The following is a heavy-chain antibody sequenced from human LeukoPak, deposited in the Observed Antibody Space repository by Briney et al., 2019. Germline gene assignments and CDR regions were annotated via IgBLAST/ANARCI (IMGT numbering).Heavy chain of an antibody. Sequence: PSETLSLTCTVSGGSISSYYWNWIRQPPGKGLEWIGYIYHSGSTNYNPSLQSRVTISVDTSKNQFSLNLNSVTAADTAVYYCARSPTYDPVGYYGMDVWGQGTTVTVSS. CDR3: ARSPTYDPVGYYGMDV. J-gene: IGHJ6*02. V-gene: IGHV4-59*01. CDR2: IYHSGST. CDR1: GGSISSYY. D-gene: IGHD5-12*01.